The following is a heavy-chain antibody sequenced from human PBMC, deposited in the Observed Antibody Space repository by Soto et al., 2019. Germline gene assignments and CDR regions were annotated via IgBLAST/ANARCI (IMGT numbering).Heavy chain of an antibody. CDR2: IIPILGIA. J-gene: IGHJ3*02. Sequence: GASVKVSCKASGGTFSSYTISWVRQAPGQGHEWMGRIIPILGIANYAQKFQGRVTITADKSTSTAYMELSSLRSEDTAVYYCATGISDIVVVVAAPDAFDIWGQGTMVTVSS. CDR1: GGTFSSYT. CDR3: ATGISDIVVVVAAPDAFDI. D-gene: IGHD2-15*01. V-gene: IGHV1-69*02.